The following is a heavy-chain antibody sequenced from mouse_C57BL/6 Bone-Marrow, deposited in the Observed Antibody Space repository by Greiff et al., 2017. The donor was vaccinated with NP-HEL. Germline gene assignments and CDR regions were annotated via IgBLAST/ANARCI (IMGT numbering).Heavy chain of an antibody. Sequence: DVLLVESGGGLVKPGGSLKLSCAASGFTFSSYAMSWVRQTPEKRLEWVATISDGGSYTYYPDNVKGRFTISRDNAKNNLYLQMSHLKSEDTAMYYCARDLTITTVVAEPYWYFDVWGTGTTVTVSS. D-gene: IGHD1-1*01. J-gene: IGHJ1*03. V-gene: IGHV5-4*01. CDR3: ARDLTITTVVAEPYWYFDV. CDR2: ISDGGSYT. CDR1: GFTFSSYA.